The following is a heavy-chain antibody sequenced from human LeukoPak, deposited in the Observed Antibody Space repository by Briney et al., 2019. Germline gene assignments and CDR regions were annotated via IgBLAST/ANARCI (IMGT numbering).Heavy chain of an antibody. V-gene: IGHV1-2*02. CDR3: ARATGLTIFGVVTPGALLHDAFDI. CDR2: INPNSGGT. D-gene: IGHD3-3*01. CDR1: GYTFTGYY. J-gene: IGHJ3*02. Sequence: VKVSCKASGYTFTGYYMHWVRQAPGQGLEWMGWINPNSGGTNYAQKFQGRVTMTRDTSISTAYMELSRLRYDDTAVYYCARATGLTIFGVVTPGALLHDAFDIWGQGTMVSVSS.